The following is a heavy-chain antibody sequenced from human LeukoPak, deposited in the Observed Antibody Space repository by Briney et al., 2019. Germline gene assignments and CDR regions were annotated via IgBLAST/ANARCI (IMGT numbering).Heavy chain of an antibody. D-gene: IGHD3-3*01. CDR1: GFTFDDYG. V-gene: IGHV3-20*04. CDR2: VNWNGGST. Sequence: GGSLRLSCAASGFTFDDYGMSWVRQAPGKGLEWVSGVNWNGGSTGYADSVKGRFTISRDNAKNSLYLQMNSLRAEDTALYYCAREGTIFGVDYKGAFDIWGQGTMVTVSS. CDR3: AREGTIFGVDYKGAFDI. J-gene: IGHJ3*02.